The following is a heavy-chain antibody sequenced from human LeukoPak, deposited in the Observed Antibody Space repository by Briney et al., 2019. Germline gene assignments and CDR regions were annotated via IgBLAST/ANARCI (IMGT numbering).Heavy chain of an antibody. V-gene: IGHV3-23*01. CDR1: GFSFRSHA. Sequence: GGSLTLSCAASGFSFRSHAMSWVRQAPGKGLEWGSSITSSGERTYYAVSGKGRFTISRDNSKNTLYLQMNSLRADDTAVYYCAKDRPNYYGSDGNYYKRDGDYWGQGTLVTVSS. D-gene: IGHD3-10*01. CDR2: ITSSGERT. CDR3: AKDRPNYYGSDGNYYKRDGDY. J-gene: IGHJ4*02.